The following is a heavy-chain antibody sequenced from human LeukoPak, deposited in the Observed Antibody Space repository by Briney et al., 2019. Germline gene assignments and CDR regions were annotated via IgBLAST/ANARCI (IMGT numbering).Heavy chain of an antibody. CDR1: GFIFTTYW. CDR2: HNGDP. J-gene: IGHJ4*02. V-gene: IGHV4/OR15-8*02. D-gene: IGHD3-16*01. Sequence: PGGSLRLSCEAPGFIFTTYWMSWVRQAPGKGLEWIGHNGDPSYNPSLKSRVVISIDTSRNQFSLRLKSVTAADTATYFCVTYYVNGGGRGHWGPGTLVTVSS. CDR3: VTYYVNGGGRGH.